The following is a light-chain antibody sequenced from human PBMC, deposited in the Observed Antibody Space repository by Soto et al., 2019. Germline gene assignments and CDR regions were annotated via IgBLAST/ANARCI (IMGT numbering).Light chain of an antibody. CDR1: VLAKKY. J-gene: IGLJ3*02. Sequence: SYELTQPSSVSVSPGQTARITCSGDVLAKKYARWFQQKPGQAPVLVIYKDSERPSGSPERFSGSSSGTTVTWTISGAQVEDEADYYCYSAADNAWVFGGGTKLTVL. CDR2: KDS. CDR3: YSAADNAWV. V-gene: IGLV3-27*01.